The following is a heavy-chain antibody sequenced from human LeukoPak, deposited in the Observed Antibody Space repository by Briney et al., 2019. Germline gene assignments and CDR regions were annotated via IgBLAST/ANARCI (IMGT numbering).Heavy chain of an antibody. CDR2: IKQDGSEK. D-gene: IGHD4-23*01. CDR1: GFTFSSYS. J-gene: IGHJ3*02. Sequence: GGSLRLSCAASGFTFSSYSMNWVGQAPGKGLEWVANIKQDGSEKYYVDSVKGRFTISRDNAKNSLYLQMNSLRAEDTAVYYCARDRYGGFDIWGQGTMVTVSS. CDR3: ARDRYGGFDI. V-gene: IGHV3-7*01.